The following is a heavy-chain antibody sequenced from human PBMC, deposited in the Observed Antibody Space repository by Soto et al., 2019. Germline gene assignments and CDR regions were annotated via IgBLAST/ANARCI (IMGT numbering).Heavy chain of an antibody. D-gene: IGHD2-15*01. Sequence: QVQLQESGPGLVKPSQTLSLTCTVSGGSISSGDYYWSWIRQPPGQGLEWIGYIYYSGSTYYNPSLKSRVTISVDTSKNQFSLKLSSVTAADTAVYYCARLPINCSGGSCYFDYWGQGTLVTVSS. CDR2: IYYSGST. V-gene: IGHV4-30-4*01. CDR1: GGSISSGDYY. CDR3: ARLPINCSGGSCYFDY. J-gene: IGHJ4*02.